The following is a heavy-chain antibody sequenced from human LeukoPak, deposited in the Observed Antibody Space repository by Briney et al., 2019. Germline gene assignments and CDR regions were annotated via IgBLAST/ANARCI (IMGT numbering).Heavy chain of an antibody. CDR2: IKQDGSEK. J-gene: IGHJ6*03. D-gene: IGHD5-12*01. Sequence: GGSLRLSCAASGFTFSSYWMSWVRQAPGKGLEWVANIKQDGSEKYYVDSVKGRFTISRDNAKNSLYLQMNSLRAEDTAVYYCARDRGYDGGAYVDVWGKGTTVTVSS. CDR1: GFTFSSYW. V-gene: IGHV3-7*01. CDR3: ARDRGYDGGAYVDV.